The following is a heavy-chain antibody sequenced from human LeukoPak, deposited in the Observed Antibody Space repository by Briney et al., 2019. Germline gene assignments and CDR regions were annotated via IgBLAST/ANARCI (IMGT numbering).Heavy chain of an antibody. V-gene: IGHV1-46*01. Sequence: ASVKVSCKASGYTFTSYYMHWVRQAPGQGLEWTGIINPSGGSTSYAQKFQGTVTMTRDTSTSTVYMELSSLRSEDTAVYYCARERPTIAARSSNWFDPWGQGTLVTVSS. D-gene: IGHD6-6*01. J-gene: IGHJ5*02. CDR2: INPSGGST. CDR3: ARERPTIAARSSNWFDP. CDR1: GYTFTSYY.